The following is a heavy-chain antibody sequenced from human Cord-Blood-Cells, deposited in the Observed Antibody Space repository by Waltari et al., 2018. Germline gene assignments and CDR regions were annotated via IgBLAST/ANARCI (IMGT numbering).Heavy chain of an antibody. V-gene: IGHV3-48*03. CDR1: GFTFSSYE. CDR3: ARESAARPGAFDI. D-gene: IGHD6-6*01. J-gene: IGHJ3*02. CDR2: ISSSCSTI. Sequence: EVQLVESGGGLVQPGGSLRLSCAASGFTFSSYEMNWVRPAPGKGLEVVSYISSSCSTIYYADSVKGRFTIARDNAKNSLYLQMNSLRAEDTAVYYCARESAARPGAFDIWGQGTMVTVSS.